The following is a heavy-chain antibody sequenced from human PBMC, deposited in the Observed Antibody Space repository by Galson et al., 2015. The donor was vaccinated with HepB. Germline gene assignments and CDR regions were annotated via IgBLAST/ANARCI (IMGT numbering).Heavy chain of an antibody. J-gene: IGHJ4*02. D-gene: IGHD6-13*01. Sequence: SVKVSCKASGYTFTSYDINWVRQATGQGLEWMGWMNPNSGNTGYAQKFQGRVTMTRNTSISTAYMELSSLRSEDTAVYYCVKEAAGAAKNFDYWGQGTLVTVSS. CDR3: VKEAAGAAKNFDY. CDR2: MNPNSGNT. V-gene: IGHV1-8*01. CDR1: GYTFTSYD.